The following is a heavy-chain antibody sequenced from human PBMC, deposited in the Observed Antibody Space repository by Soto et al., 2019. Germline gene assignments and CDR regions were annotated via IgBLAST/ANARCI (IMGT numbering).Heavy chain of an antibody. CDR2: INNSGST. V-gene: IGHV4-34*01. Sequence: QVQLQQWGAELLKPSETLSLTCAVYGGSFSGYYWSWIRQPPGKGLEWIGEINNSGSTNYNPSLKSRVTITVDTSKNQFSLKLSSVTAADTAVYYCARGSGYSSSWFTHWGQGTLVTVSS. CDR3: ARGSGYSSSWFTH. CDR1: GGSFSGYY. J-gene: IGHJ4*02. D-gene: IGHD6-13*01.